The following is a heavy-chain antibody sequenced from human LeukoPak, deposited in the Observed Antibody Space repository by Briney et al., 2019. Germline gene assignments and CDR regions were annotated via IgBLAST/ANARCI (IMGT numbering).Heavy chain of an antibody. J-gene: IGHJ3*02. V-gene: IGHV1-2*02. CDR1: GYTFTGYY. CDR3: ARDLVHAYYYDSSGYVRGAFDI. Sequence: ASVKVSCKASGYTFTGYYMHWVRQAPGQGLEWMGWISPNSGGTNYAQKFQGRVTMTRDTSISTAYMELSRLRSDDTAVYYCARDLVHAYYYDSSGYVRGAFDIWGQGTMVTVSS. D-gene: IGHD3-22*01. CDR2: ISPNSGGT.